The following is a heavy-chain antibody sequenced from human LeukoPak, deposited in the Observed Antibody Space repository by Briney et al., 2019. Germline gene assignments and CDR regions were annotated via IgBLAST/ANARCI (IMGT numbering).Heavy chain of an antibody. J-gene: IGHJ4*02. V-gene: IGHV5-51*01. CDR2: VYPGDAET. CDR1: GYDFTKYW. D-gene: IGHD6-19*01. CDR3: ARHIPSIGWYGPFDY. Sequence: GESLKISCKASGYDFTKYWIGWARQMPGKGLEWMGLVYPGDAETRYSPSLKSRVTISVDTSKNQFSLKLHSVTASDTAVYYCARHIPSIGWYGPFDYWGQGNLVTVSS.